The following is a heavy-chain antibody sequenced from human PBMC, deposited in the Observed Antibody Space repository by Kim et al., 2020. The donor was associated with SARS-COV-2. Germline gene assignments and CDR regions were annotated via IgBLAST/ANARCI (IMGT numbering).Heavy chain of an antibody. CDR3: ARVSIAVAGGGAFDI. Sequence: QKFQGRVTITADESTSTAYMELSSLRSEDTAVYYCARVSIAVAGGGAFDIWGQGTMVTVSS. D-gene: IGHD6-19*01. J-gene: IGHJ3*02. V-gene: IGHV1-69*01.